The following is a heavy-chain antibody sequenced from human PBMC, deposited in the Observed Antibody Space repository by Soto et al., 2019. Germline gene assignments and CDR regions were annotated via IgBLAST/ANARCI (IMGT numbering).Heavy chain of an antibody. D-gene: IGHD3-10*01. V-gene: IGHV3-23*01. Sequence: GGSLRLSCAASGFTFSSYAMSWVRQAPGKGLEWVSAISGSGGSTYYADSVKGRFTISRDNSKNTLYLQMNSLRAEDTDVYYCAKDKYGSGSYYNYYYSMDVWGQGTTVTVSS. CDR1: GFTFSSYA. J-gene: IGHJ6*02. CDR2: ISGSGGST. CDR3: AKDKYGSGSYYNYYYSMDV.